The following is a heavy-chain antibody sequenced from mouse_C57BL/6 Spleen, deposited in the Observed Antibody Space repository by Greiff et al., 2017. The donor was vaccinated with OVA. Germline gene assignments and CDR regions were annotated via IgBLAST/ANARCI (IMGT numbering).Heavy chain of an antibody. Sequence: VQLQQSGPELVKPGASVKISCKASGYAFSSSWMNWVKQRPGKGLEWIGRIYPGDGDTNYNGKFKGKATLTADKSSSTAYMQLSSLTSEDSAVYFCARYYYGSLWYFDVWGTGTTVTVSS. CDR3: ARYYYGSLWYFDV. V-gene: IGHV1-82*01. CDR2: IYPGDGDT. CDR1: GYAFSSSW. D-gene: IGHD1-1*01. J-gene: IGHJ1*03.